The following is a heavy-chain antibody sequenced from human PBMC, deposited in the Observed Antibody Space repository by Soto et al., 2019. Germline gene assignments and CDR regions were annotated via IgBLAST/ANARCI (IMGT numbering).Heavy chain of an antibody. D-gene: IGHD2-2*01. J-gene: IGHJ4*02. CDR1: GFTFSSYA. CDR2: ISGSGGST. CDR3: AKDSPGYCSSTSCYGFDY. V-gene: IGHV3-23*01. Sequence: GGSLRLSCAASGFTFSSYAMSWVRQAPGKGLEWVSAISGSGGSTYYADSVKGRFTISRDNSKNTLYLQMNSLRAEDTAVYYCAKDSPGYCSSTSCYGFDYWGQGTLVTVSS.